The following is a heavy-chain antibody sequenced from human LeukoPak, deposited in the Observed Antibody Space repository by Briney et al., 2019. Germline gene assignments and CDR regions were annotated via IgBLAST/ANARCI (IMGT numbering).Heavy chain of an antibody. CDR3: VRSCSSGSCYGYKDY. J-gene: IGHJ4*02. V-gene: IGHV3-74*01. CDR2: VNGDGTST. Sequence: GGSLRLSCAASGFTFSSYAMSWVRQAPGKGLEWVSRVNGDGTSTSYADSVQGRFTISRDNAKNTLYLYMNSLRGDDTAIYFCVRSCSSGSCYGYKDYWGQGSLVTVSS. CDR1: GFTFSSYA. D-gene: IGHD2-2*01.